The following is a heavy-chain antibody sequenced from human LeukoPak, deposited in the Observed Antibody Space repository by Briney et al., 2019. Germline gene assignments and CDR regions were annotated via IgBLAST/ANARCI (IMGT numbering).Heavy chain of an antibody. CDR1: GYTFTDYY. V-gene: IGHV1-2*02. J-gene: IGHJ4*02. CDR2: ISPSSGGT. Sequence: ASVKVSCKASGYTFTDYYVHWVRQAPGQGLEWMGWISPSSGGTNYAQKFQGRVTMTWDTSISTAYMELSSLRSDDTAVYYCARGWGFGSIDYWGQGTLVTVSS. CDR3: ARGWGFGSIDY. D-gene: IGHD7-27*01.